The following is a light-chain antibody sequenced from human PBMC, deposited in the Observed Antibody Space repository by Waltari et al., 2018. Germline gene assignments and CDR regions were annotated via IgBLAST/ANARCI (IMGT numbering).Light chain of an antibody. J-gene: IGKJ1*01. V-gene: IGKV3-15*01. CDR1: QSISIN. CDR3: QQFNDWPRT. Sequence: EVVMTQSPATLSVSQGERATLSCRASQSISINMVWYQQSPGQVARLLIYEASMRATDIPARFSGSGSGTECTLTISSVQSEDAAVYYCQQFNDWPRTFGQGTKVEIK. CDR2: EAS.